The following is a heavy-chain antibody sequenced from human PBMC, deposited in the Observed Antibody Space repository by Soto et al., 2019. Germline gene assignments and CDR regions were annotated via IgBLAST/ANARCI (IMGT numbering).Heavy chain of an antibody. J-gene: IGHJ6*02. V-gene: IGHV1-69*01. CDR1: GGTFSSYA. D-gene: IGHD2-15*01. CDR3: ARSQGGSSSLDIYYYYYYGMDV. CDR2: IIPIFGTA. Sequence: QVQLVQSGAEVKKPGSSVKVSCKAPGGTFSSYAISWVRQAPGQGLEWMGGIIPIFGTAKYAQKVQGRVTTTADECTSTGYMELSSLRSEDTAVYYCARSQGGSSSLDIYYYYYYGMDVWGQGTTVTVSS.